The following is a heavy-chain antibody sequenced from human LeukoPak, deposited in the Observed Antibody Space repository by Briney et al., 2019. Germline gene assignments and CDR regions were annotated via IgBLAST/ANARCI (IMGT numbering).Heavy chain of an antibody. CDR2: IRYDGSNK. CDR3: AKALRFLEWLEKYPNYYMDV. D-gene: IGHD3-3*01. J-gene: IGHJ6*03. V-gene: IGHV3-30*02. Sequence: PGGSLRLSCAASGFTFSSYGMHWVRQAPGKGLEWVAFIRYDGSNKYYADSVKGRFTISRDNSKNTLYLQMNSLRAEDTAVYYCAKALRFLEWLEKYPNYYMDVWGKGTTVTVSS. CDR1: GFTFSSYG.